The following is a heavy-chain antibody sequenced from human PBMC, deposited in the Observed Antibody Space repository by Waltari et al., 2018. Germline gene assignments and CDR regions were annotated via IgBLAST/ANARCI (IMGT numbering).Heavy chain of an antibody. CDR3: ARGGDGDYAPFDY. Sequence: QVQLQESGPGLVKPSQTLSLTCTVSGGSISSGGYYWSWIRQHPGKGLEWIGYIFCSVSTYYNPSLKSRVTISVDTSKNQFSLKLSSVAAADTAVYYCARGGDGDYAPFDYWGQGTLVTVSS. CDR1: GGSISSGGYY. J-gene: IGHJ4*02. CDR2: IFCSVST. V-gene: IGHV4-31*03. D-gene: IGHD4-17*01.